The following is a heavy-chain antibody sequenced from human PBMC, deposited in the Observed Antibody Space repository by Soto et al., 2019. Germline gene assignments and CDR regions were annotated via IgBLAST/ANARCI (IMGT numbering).Heavy chain of an antibody. Sequence: SETLSLTCTISGGSISSYYWSWIRQTPGKGLEWIGYVYFSWSTNYNPSLKSRLSLSVDMSKNQFSLKLASVTAADTAVYFCARSQRGRTAFTFDYWGQGALVTVSS. CDR2: VYFSWST. V-gene: IGHV4-59*01. CDR1: GGSISSYY. D-gene: IGHD3-16*01. CDR3: ARSQRGRTAFTFDY. J-gene: IGHJ4*02.